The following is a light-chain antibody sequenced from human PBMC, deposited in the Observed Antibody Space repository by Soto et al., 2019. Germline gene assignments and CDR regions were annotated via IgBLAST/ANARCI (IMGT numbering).Light chain of an antibody. Sequence: DIQMTQSPSSLSASVGDRVTITCRASQGISNYLAWYQQEPGKVPKLLIYAASTLQLGVPSRFSGSGSGTDFTLTISSLQPEDVATYYCQKYNRAPFTFGPVTKVEIK. V-gene: IGKV1-27*01. J-gene: IGKJ3*01. CDR3: QKYNRAPFT. CDR1: QGISNY. CDR2: AAS.